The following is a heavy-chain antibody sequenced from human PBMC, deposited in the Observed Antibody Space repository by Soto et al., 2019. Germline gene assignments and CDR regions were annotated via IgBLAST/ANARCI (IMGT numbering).Heavy chain of an antibody. CDR1: GFTFSSYG. J-gene: IGHJ6*03. D-gene: IGHD3-10*02. V-gene: IGHV3-33*01. CDR3: ARGSYVGYYYYCMDV. Sequence: GGSLRLSCAASGFTFSSYGMHWVRQAPGKGLEWVAVIWYDGSNKYYADSVKGRFIISRDNSKNTLYLQMSSLRAEDTAVYYCARGSYVGYYYYCMDVWGKGTTVTVSS. CDR2: IWYDGSNK.